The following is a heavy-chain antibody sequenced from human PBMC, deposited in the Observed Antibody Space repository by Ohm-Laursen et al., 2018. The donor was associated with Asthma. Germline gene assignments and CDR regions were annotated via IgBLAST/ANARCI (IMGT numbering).Heavy chain of an antibody. CDR2: ISTASSFI. CDR1: GYTFSRYS. CDR3: ARDSFDY. J-gene: IGHJ4*02. V-gene: IGHV3-21*01. Sequence: SLRLSCAASGYTFSRYSIHWVRQIPGKELEWVASISTASSFIYYADSVRGRFTTSRDNARNSVYLQMNSLRAEDTAVYYCARDSFDYWGQGTLVTVSS.